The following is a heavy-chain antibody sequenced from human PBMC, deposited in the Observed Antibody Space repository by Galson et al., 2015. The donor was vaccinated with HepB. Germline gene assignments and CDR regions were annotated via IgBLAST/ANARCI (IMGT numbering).Heavy chain of an antibody. CDR1: GFTVSSNY. J-gene: IGHJ3*02. Sequence: SLRLSCAASGFTVSSNYMSWVRQAPGKGLEWVSVIYSGGSTCYADSVKGRFTISRDNSKNTLYLQMNSLRAEDTAVYYCASGGEWELGDWDAFDIWGQGTMVTVSS. CDR3: ASGGEWELGDWDAFDI. CDR2: IYSGGST. V-gene: IGHV3-53*01. D-gene: IGHD1-26*01.